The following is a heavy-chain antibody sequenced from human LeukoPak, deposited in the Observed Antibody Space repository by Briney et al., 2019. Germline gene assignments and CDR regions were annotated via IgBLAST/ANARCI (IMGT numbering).Heavy chain of an antibody. D-gene: IGHD2-2*01. J-gene: IGHJ5*02. CDR1: GFTFSSYS. CDR2: VSSSSSYI. V-gene: IGHV3-21*01. Sequence: GGSLRLSCAASGFTFSSYSMNWVRQTPGKGLEWVSSVSSSSSYIYYADSVKGRFTISRDNAKNSLYLQMNSLRAEDTAVYYCARDGLVVPPAIWFDPSGQGTLVTVSS. CDR3: ARDGLVVPPAIWFDP.